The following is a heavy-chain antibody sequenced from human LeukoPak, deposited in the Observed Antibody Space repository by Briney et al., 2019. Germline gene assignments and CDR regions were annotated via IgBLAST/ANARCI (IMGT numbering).Heavy chain of an antibody. CDR3: ASYDSSGYYY. J-gene: IGHJ4*02. CDR2: ITPIFRTP. Sequence: SVKVSCKASGGTFSSTTINWVRQAPGQGLEWMGGITPIFRTPNYAQKFQGRVTITAVESMSTAYMELSSLRSEDTAVYYCASYDSSGYYYWGQGTLVTVSS. CDR1: GGTFSSTT. V-gene: IGHV1-69*01. D-gene: IGHD3-22*01.